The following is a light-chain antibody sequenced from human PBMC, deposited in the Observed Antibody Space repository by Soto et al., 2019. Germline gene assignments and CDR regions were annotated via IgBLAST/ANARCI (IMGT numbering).Light chain of an antibody. CDR3: AAWDDSLNALV. CDR1: SSNIGSNT. Sequence: QSVLTQPPSASGTPGQRVTVSCSGSSSNIGSNTVSWYQQLPGTAPKLLIYSNTQRPSGVPDRFSGSKSDTSASLAISGLQSEDEADYYCAAWDDSLNALVFGTGTKLTV. J-gene: IGLJ1*01. V-gene: IGLV1-44*01. CDR2: SNT.